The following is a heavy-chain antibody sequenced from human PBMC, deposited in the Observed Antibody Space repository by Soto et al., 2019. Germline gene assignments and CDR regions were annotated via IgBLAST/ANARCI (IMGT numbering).Heavy chain of an antibody. CDR3: ERDPLQQLSLSYYYYGMDV. V-gene: IGHV3-30-3*01. CDR2: ISYDGSNK. Sequence: QVQLVESGGGVVQPGRSLRLSCAASGFTFSSYAMHWVRQAPGKGLEWVAVISYDGSNKYYADSVKGRFTISRDNSKNXLXXHMNRLRAEDTAVYYCERDPLQQLSLSYYYYGMDVWGQGTTVTVSS. J-gene: IGHJ6*02. CDR1: GFTFSSYA. D-gene: IGHD6-13*01.